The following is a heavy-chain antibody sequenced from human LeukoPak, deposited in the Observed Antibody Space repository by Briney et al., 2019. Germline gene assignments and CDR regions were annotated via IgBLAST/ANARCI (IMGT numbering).Heavy chain of an antibody. D-gene: IGHD4-11*01. J-gene: IGHJ5*02. V-gene: IGHV4-34*01. CDR3: ARTRMSYSNYQYWFDP. CDR2: INHSGST. CDR1: GGSFSGYY. Sequence: RSSETLSLTCAVYGGSFSGYYWSWIRQPPGKGLEWIGEINHSGSTNYNPSLKSRVTISVDTSKNQFSLKLSSVTAADTAVYYCARTRMSYSNYQYWFDPWGQGTLVTVSS.